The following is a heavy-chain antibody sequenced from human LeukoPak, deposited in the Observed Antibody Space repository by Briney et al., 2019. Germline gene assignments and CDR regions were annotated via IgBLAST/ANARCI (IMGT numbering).Heavy chain of an antibody. CDR2: ISGSGYYT. CDR1: GSGFTFGNFG. Sequence: GGSLRLSCEASGSGFTFGNFGMSWVRQAPGKGLEWLSGISGSGYYTYYADSVKGRFTISSDNSKNTLYIQMNSLRAEDTAIYYCAKDGSWGDYYFYFYMDVWGKGTTVTVSS. J-gene: IGHJ6*03. CDR3: AKDGSWGDYYFYFYMDV. V-gene: IGHV3-23*01. D-gene: IGHD3-16*01.